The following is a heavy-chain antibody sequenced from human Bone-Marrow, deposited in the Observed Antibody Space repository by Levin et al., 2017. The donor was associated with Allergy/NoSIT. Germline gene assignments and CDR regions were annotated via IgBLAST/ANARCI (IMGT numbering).Heavy chain of an antibody. J-gene: IGHJ4*02. CDR3: AKDVEGVAGTGYFDY. CDR2: ISWNRDII. CDR1: GFTFDDYA. D-gene: IGHD6-19*01. Sequence: SLTISCAASGFTFDDYAMHWVRQAPGKGLEWVSGISWNRDIIGYADSVKGRFTISRDHAKNFLYLQMNSLRPEDTALYYCAKDVEGVAGTGYFDYWGQGTLVTVSS. V-gene: IGHV3-9*01.